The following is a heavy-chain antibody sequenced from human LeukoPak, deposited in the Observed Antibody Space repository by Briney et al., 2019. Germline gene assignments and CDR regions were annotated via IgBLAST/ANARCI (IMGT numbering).Heavy chain of an antibody. J-gene: IGHJ1*01. CDR1: GFTFSSYS. CDR3: ARAPDIVVVPAAISGYFQH. D-gene: IGHD2-2*01. Sequence: GGSLRLSCAASGFTFSSYSMNWVRQAPGKGLEWVSSISSSSSYIYYADSVKGRFTISRDNAKNSLYLQMNSLRAEDTAVYYCARAPDIVVVPAAISGYFQHWGQGTLVTVSS. V-gene: IGHV3-21*01. CDR2: ISSSSSYI.